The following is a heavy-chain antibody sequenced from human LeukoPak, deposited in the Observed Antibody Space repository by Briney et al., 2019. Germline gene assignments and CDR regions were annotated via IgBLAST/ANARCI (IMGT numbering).Heavy chain of an antibody. J-gene: IGHJ5*02. Sequence: PSETLSLTCTVSGGSISSSYWSWVRQPPGKGLEWIGYIYYSGSANYNPSLKSRVTISVDTSKNQFSLKLSSVTAADTAAYYCARDNAGRYGNWFDPWGQGTLVTVSS. V-gene: IGHV4-59*01. D-gene: IGHD4-17*01. CDR2: IYYSGSA. CDR3: ARDNAGRYGNWFDP. CDR1: GGSISSSY.